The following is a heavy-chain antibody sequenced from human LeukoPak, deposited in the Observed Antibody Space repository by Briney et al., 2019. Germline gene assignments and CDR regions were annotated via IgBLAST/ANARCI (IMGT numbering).Heavy chain of an antibody. CDR2: IYYSWST. D-gene: IGHD3-16*01. Sequence: PSETLSLAYTVSGGSISCYYWRWIRQPPGRGLEWVGYIYYSWSTNYNPSLKSRVTISVDTSKNQFSLEPGSVTAADTAVYYCASVLGTVNYFDYWGQGTLVTVSS. CDR3: ASVLGTVNYFDY. V-gene: IGHV4-59*01. J-gene: IGHJ4*02. CDR1: GGSISCYY.